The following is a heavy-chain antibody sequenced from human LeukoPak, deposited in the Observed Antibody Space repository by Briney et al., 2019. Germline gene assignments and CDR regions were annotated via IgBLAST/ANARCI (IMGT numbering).Heavy chain of an antibody. CDR1: GFTFSSFA. CDR3: AKNRGHCVDGVCHNYYYMDV. V-gene: IGHV3-23*01. D-gene: IGHD2-8*02. CDR2: VSGSAGRT. J-gene: IGHJ6*03. Sequence: GGSLRLSCAASGFTFSSFAMTWVRQAPGKGLEWFSTVSGSAGRTDYADSVKGRFTISRDNLKSTLYLQMNGLRAEDTAVYYCAKNRGHCVDGVCHNYYYMDVWGRGTTVTVSS.